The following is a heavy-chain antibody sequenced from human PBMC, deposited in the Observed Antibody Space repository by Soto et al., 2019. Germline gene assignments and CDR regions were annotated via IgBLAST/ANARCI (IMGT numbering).Heavy chain of an antibody. CDR2: IIPIFGTA. CDR3: ARVPIVSVPGAFDI. Sequence: SVKVSCKASGGTFSSYAISWVRQAPGQGLGWMGGIIPIFGTANYAQKFQGRVTITADESTSTAYMELSSLRSEDTAVYYCARVPIVSVPGAFDIWGQGTMVPVSS. J-gene: IGHJ3*02. D-gene: IGHD3-16*02. V-gene: IGHV1-69*13. CDR1: GGTFSSYA.